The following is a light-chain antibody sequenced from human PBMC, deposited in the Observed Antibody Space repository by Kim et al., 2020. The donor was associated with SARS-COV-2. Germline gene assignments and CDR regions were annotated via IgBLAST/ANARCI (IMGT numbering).Light chain of an antibody. CDR2: AAS. J-gene: IGKJ1*01. CDR1: ESLSVDY. CDR3: QQYVRLPWT. Sequence: PGERATLSCRASESLSVDYLAWYQQKPGQTPRLLIFAASTRASGVPDRFIGSGSGTDFTLTIARLETEDFAVYYCQQYVRLPWTFGQGTKVDIK. V-gene: IGKV3-20*01.